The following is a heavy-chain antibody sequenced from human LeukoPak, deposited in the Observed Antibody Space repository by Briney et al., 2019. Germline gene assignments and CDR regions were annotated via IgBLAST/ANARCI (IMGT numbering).Heavy chain of an antibody. CDR2: IYYSGST. Sequence: SETLSLTCTVSGGSISSYYWTWIRQPPGKGLEWIGYIYYSGSTNYNPSLKSRVTISVDTSKNQFSLKLTSVTAADTAVYYCARGVNSGYFDYYGRGTLVTVSS. CDR3: ARGVNSGYFDY. D-gene: IGHD1-26*01. CDR1: GGSISSYY. J-gene: IGHJ4*02. V-gene: IGHV4-59*01.